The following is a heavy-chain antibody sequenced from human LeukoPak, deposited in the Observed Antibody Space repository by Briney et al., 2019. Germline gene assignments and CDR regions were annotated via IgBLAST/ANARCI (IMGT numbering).Heavy chain of an antibody. CDR3: ARDLASGNHPDGFDV. J-gene: IGHJ3*01. V-gene: IGHV3-33*05. D-gene: IGHD1-14*01. CDR2: MLYDGSGI. Sequence: PGGSLRLSCAASGFSFRLYGMHWFRQAPGKGLEWVALMLYDGSGIYYADSVKGRFSISRDNSNNMFYLQMSSLRAEDSAVYYCARDLASGNHPDGFDVWAQGTLVTVSS. CDR1: GFSFRLYG.